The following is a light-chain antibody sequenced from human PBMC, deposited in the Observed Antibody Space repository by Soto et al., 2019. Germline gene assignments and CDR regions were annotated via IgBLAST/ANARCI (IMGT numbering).Light chain of an antibody. CDR3: CSYAGSYIDVV. CDR1: SSDVGGYNY. J-gene: IGLJ2*01. V-gene: IGLV2-11*01. Sequence: QSALTQPRSVSGSPGQSVTISCTGTSSDVGGYNYVSWYQQHPGKAPKLMIYDVSKRPSGVPDRFSGSKSGNTASLTISGRQAEEEADYYCCSYAGSYIDVVFGGGTQLTVL. CDR2: DVS.